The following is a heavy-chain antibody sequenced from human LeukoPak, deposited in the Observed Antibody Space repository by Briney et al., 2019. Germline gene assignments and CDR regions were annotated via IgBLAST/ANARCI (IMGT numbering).Heavy chain of an antibody. Sequence: ASVKVSCKASGYTFTGYYMHWVRQAPGQGLEWMGRINPNSGGTNYAQKFQGRVTMTRDTSFSTAYMELSRLRSDDTAVYYCARSYGLAAAERIPDYWGQGTLVTVSS. V-gene: IGHV1-2*06. CDR2: INPNSGGT. CDR1: GYTFTGYY. J-gene: IGHJ4*02. D-gene: IGHD6-13*01. CDR3: ARSYGLAAAERIPDY.